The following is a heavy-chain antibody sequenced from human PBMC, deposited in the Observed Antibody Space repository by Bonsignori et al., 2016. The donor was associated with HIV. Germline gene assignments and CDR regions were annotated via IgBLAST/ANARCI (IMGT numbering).Heavy chain of an antibody. CDR1: GGSISSSAYY. Sequence: QLHLQESGPGLMKPSETLSLTCTVSGGSISSSAYYWGWIRQPPGKGLEWIGSIYYSGSTYYNPSLRSRVTISVDTSKNQLSLRLSSVTAADTAVYYCARVDCGXDCLHGWFDPWGQGTLVTVSS. CDR3: ARVDCGXDCLHGWFDP. D-gene: IGHD2-21*01. J-gene: IGHJ5*02. V-gene: IGHV4-39*07. CDR2: IYYSGST.